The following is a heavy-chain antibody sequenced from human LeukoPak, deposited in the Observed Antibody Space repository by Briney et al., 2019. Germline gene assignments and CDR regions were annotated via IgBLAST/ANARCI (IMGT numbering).Heavy chain of an antibody. Sequence: ASAKVSCKASGGTFSTYAISWVRQAPGQGLEWMGGITPIFGTTNYAQNFQGRVTITADESTSTAYMELSSLRSEDTAVYYCARAGYSTGYYGMDVWGQGTTVTVSS. J-gene: IGHJ6*02. CDR3: ARAGYSTGYYGMDV. CDR1: GGTFSTYA. V-gene: IGHV1-69*13. D-gene: IGHD2-15*01. CDR2: ITPIFGTT.